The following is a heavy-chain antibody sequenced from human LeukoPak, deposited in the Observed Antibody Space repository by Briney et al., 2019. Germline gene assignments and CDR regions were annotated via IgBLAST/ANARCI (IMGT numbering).Heavy chain of an antibody. CDR1: GFTFSSSA. D-gene: IGHD6-19*01. J-gene: IGHJ4*02. V-gene: IGHV3-23*01. Sequence: PGGSLRLSCAAPGFTFSSSAMSWVRQAPGKGLEWVSPISGSGGSTYYADSVKGRFTISRDNSKNTLYLQMNSLRAEDTAVYYCAKSRSGWYWGYFDYWGEGTLVTVSS. CDR3: AKSRSGWYWGYFDY. CDR2: ISGSGGST.